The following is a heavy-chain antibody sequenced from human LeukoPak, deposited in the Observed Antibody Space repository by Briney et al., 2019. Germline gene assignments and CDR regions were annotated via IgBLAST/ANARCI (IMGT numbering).Heavy chain of an antibody. D-gene: IGHD1-26*01. CDR3: ARHSSGSYYY. J-gene: IGHJ4*02. V-gene: IGHV4-59*08. CDR2: IYYSGST. Sequence: SETLSLTCTVSGGSISSYYWSWIRQPQGKGLEWIGYIYYSGSTSYNPSLTSRVTISVDTSKNQFSLKLSSVTAADTAVYYCARHSSGSYYYWGQGILVTVSS. CDR1: GGSISSYY.